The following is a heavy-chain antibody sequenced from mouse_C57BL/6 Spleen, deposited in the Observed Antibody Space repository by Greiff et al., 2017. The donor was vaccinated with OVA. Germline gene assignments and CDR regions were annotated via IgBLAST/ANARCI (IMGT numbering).Heavy chain of an antibody. V-gene: IGHV1-18*01. CDR1: GYTFTDYN. CDR2: INPNNGGT. Sequence: VQLQQSGPELVKPGASVKIPCKASGYTFTDYNMDWVKQSHGKSLEWIGDINPNNGGTIYNQKFKGKATLTVDKSSSTAYMELRSLTSEDTAVDYGAGGPPVYYDYGGDWYFDVWGTGTTVTVSS. D-gene: IGHD2-4*01. J-gene: IGHJ1*03. CDR3: AGGPPVYYDYGGDWYFDV.